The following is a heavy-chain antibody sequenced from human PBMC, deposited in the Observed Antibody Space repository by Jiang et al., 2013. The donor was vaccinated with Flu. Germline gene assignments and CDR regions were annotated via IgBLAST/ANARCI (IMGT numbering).Heavy chain of an antibody. CDR1: GYSFTSYW. CDR3: ARLETTVVPWDY. D-gene: IGHD4-23*01. CDR2: LSCDSDT. V-gene: IGHV5-51*01. J-gene: IGHJ4*02. Sequence: LKISCKGSGYSFTSYWIGWVRRCRKAWSGWDHLSCDSDTRYSPSSKARSPSLPTSPLATAYLQWSTLKASDTAMYYCARLETTVVPWDYWGQGTQVTVSS.